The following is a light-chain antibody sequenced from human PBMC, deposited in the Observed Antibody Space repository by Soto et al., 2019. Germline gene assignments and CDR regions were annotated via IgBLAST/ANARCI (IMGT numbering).Light chain of an antibody. CDR3: QQYNSYLWT. CDR1: HDVSNY. CDR2: AAS. Sequence: DIQMTQSPSSLSASVGDRVTITCQASHDVSNYLNWYRQKPGKAPKLLIYAASSLENGLPSRFSGSGSGTEFTLTISSLQPDDFATYYCQQYNSYLWTFGQGTKVDIK. J-gene: IGKJ1*01. V-gene: IGKV1-16*01.